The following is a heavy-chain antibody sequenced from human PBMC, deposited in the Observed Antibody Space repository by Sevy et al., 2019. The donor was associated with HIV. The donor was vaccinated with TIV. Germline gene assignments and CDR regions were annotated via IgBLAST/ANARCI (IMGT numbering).Heavy chain of an antibody. J-gene: IGHJ2*01. D-gene: IGHD4-17*01. CDR1: GFSVSSNY. V-gene: IGHV3-53*05. Sequence: GSLRLSCVVSGFSVSSNYMSWVRQAPGKGLEWVSNIYSDGRTYYADSVRGRFTISRDNSRNTVSLQMNSLRTEDTAVYYCAKNPWGVTTSWYFDLWGRGTLVTVSS. CDR3: AKNPWGVTTSWYFDL. CDR2: IYSDGRT.